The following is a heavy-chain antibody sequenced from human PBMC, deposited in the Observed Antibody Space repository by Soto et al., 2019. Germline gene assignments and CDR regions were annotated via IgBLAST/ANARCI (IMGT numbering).Heavy chain of an antibody. V-gene: IGHV3-30*18. CDR2: ISYDGSNK. D-gene: IGHD3-22*01. Sequence: GGSLRLSCAASGFTFSSYGMHWVRQAPGKGLEWVAVISYDGSNKYYADSVKGRFTISRDNSKNTLYLQMNSLRAEDTAVYYCAKSFPYDSSGYYYSYYYYGMDVWGQGTTVTVSS. CDR3: AKSFPYDSSGYYYSYYYYGMDV. CDR1: GFTFSSYG. J-gene: IGHJ6*02.